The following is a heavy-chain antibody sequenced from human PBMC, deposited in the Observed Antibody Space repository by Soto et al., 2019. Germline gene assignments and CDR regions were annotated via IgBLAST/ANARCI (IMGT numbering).Heavy chain of an antibody. V-gene: IGHV3-9*01. J-gene: IGHJ4*02. CDR1: GFTFDDYA. CDR3: AKDQDSSSWYYDY. D-gene: IGHD6-13*01. Sequence: EVQLVESGGGLVQPGRSLRLSCAASGFTFDDYAMHWVRQAPGKGLEWVSGISWNSGSIGYADSVKGRFTISRDNAKNSLYLQMNSLRAEDTALYYCAKDQDSSSWYYDYWGQGTLVTVSS. CDR2: ISWNSGSI.